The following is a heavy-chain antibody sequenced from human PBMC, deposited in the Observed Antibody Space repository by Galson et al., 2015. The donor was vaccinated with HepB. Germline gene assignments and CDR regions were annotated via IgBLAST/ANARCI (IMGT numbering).Heavy chain of an antibody. V-gene: IGHV3-23*01. Sequence: SLRLSCAASGFIFSNYGMSWVRQAPGKGLEWVSTISGRGTTTYSADSLKGRFTLSRDNSKNTLYLQVNSLRVEDTAVYYCAKDCSSTYCYASWGQGTLVTVSS. D-gene: IGHD2-2*01. CDR1: GFIFSNYG. J-gene: IGHJ5*02. CDR2: ISGRGTTT. CDR3: AKDCSSTYCYAS.